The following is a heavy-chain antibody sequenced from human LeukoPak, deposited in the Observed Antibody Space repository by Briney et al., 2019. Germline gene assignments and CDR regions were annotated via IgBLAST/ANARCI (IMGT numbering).Heavy chain of an antibody. Sequence: ASVTVSCKASGYTFTSYDINWVRQATGQGGEWMGWMNPNSGNTGYAQKFQGRVTITRNTSISTAYMELSSLRSEDTAVYYCARGPYCSSTSCYTGNWFDPWGQGTLVTVSS. CDR2: MNPNSGNT. D-gene: IGHD2-2*02. V-gene: IGHV1-8*01. J-gene: IGHJ5*02. CDR1: GYTFTSYD. CDR3: ARGPYCSSTSCYTGNWFDP.